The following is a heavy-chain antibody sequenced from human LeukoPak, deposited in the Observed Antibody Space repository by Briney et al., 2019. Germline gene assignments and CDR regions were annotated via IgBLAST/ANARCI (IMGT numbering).Heavy chain of an antibody. D-gene: IGHD3-16*02. J-gene: IGHJ4*02. CDR3: ARVGFGGVIVKYYFDY. Sequence: SETLSLTCTVSGGSVSSGDYYWSWIRQPPGKGLEWIGYIYYSGSTYYNPSLKSRVTISVDTSKNWFSLKLSSVTAADTAVYYCARVGFGGVIVKYYFDYWGQGTLVTVSS. V-gene: IGHV4-30-4*08. CDR1: GGSVSSGDYY. CDR2: IYYSGST.